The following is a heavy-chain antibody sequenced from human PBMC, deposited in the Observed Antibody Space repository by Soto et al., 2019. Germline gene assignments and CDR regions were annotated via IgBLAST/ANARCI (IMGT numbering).Heavy chain of an antibody. CDR2: ISAYNGNT. J-gene: IGHJ5*02. Sequence: GASVKVSCKASGYTFTSYGISWVRQAPGQGLEWMGWISAYNGNTNYAQKLQGRVTMTTDTSTSTAYMELRSLRSDDTAVYYCAREYGSGSYYPGWFDPWGQGTLVTVSS. D-gene: IGHD3-10*01. CDR1: GYTFTSYG. CDR3: AREYGSGSYYPGWFDP. V-gene: IGHV1-18*04.